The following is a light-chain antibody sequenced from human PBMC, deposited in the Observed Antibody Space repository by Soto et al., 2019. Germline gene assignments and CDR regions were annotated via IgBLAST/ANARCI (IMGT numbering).Light chain of an antibody. CDR1: QDMSNY. Sequence: DIQMTQSPSSLSASVGDRVTITCQASQDMSNYLNWYQQRPGKAPNLLISDVSSLETGVPSRFSGSGSGTDFTFTISSLQPEDAATYYCQQYDYLPLTFGGGTKVEIK. J-gene: IGKJ4*01. CDR2: DVS. V-gene: IGKV1-33*01. CDR3: QQYDYLPLT.